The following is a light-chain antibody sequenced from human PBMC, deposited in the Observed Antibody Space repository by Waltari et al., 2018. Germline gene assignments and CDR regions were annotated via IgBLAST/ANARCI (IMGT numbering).Light chain of an antibody. CDR3: QQYDGSSVT. CDR1: QTISGSW. CDR2: GAS. V-gene: IGKV3-20*01. J-gene: IGKJ4*01. Sequence: EIVLTQSPGTLSLSPGERATLSCRASQTISGSWLTWYQQKPGQAPRLVIYGASIRATAIPDRFSGSGSGTDFTLTISRLEPEDFAVYYCQQYDGSSVTFDGGTKVEIK.